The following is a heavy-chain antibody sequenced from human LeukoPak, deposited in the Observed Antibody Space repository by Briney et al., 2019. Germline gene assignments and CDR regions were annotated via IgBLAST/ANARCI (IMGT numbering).Heavy chain of an antibody. Sequence: PSQTLSLPCTVSGGSISSGDYYWRWIRQPPGKGLEWIGYIYYSGSTYYNPSLKSRFTISVDTSKNQFSLKLSSVTAADTAVYYCAREGDCSSTSCYLAYWGQGTLVTVSS. J-gene: IGHJ4*02. CDR1: GGSISSGDYY. CDR3: AREGDCSSTSCYLAY. CDR2: IYYSGST. D-gene: IGHD2-2*01. V-gene: IGHV4-30-4*01.